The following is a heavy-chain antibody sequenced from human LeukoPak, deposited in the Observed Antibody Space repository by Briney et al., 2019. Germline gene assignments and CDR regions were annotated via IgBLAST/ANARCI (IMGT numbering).Heavy chain of an antibody. D-gene: IGHD3-3*01. V-gene: IGHV3-30*02. Sequence: GGSLRLSCAASGFTFSSYGMHWVRQAPGKGLEWVAFIRYDGSNKYYADSVKGRFTISRDNSKNTLYLQMNSLRAEDTAVYYCAKYDFWSGYYDNPIDYWGQGTLVTVSS. CDR1: GFTFSSYG. CDR2: IRYDGSNK. CDR3: AKYDFWSGYYDNPIDY. J-gene: IGHJ4*02.